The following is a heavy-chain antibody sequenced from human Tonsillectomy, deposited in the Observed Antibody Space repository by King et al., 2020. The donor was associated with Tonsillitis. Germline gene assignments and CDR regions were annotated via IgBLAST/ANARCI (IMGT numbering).Heavy chain of an antibody. V-gene: IGHV4-31*03. J-gene: IGHJ4*02. Sequence: QLQESGPGLVKPSQTLSLTCTVSGGSITSGGYYWSWIRQHPGKGLEWIGYIYYSGSTYYNPSLKSRVTISVDTSKNQFSLKLRSVAAADTAEYYCAGFYVWGSYRLDDWGPGTLVTVSS. CDR1: GGSITSGGYY. CDR2: IYYSGST. D-gene: IGHD3-16*02. CDR3: AGFYVWGSYRLDD.